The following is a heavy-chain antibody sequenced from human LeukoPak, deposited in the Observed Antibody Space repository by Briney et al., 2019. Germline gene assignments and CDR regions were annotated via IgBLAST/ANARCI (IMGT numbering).Heavy chain of an antibody. D-gene: IGHD2-2*01. J-gene: IGHJ6*03. CDR3: ARDRVVPAAILHYYYYYMDV. CDR1: GFTFRDYY. V-gene: IGHV3-11*01. CDR2: ISSSGSTI. Sequence: GGSLRLSCAASGFTFRDYYMSWIRQAPGKGLEWVSYISSSGSTIYYADSVKGRFTISRDNAKNSLYLQMNSLRAEDTAVYYCARDRVVPAAILHYYYYYMDVWGKGTTVTVSS.